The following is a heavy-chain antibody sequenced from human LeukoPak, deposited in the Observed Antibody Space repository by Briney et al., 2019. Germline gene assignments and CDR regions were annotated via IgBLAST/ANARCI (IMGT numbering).Heavy chain of an antibody. V-gene: IGHV1-24*01. CDR1: GYTLTELS. CDR3: ATGYDFWSGYYSFDY. Sequence: ASVKVSCKVSGYTLTELSMHWVRRAPGKGLEWMGGFDPEDGETIYAQKFQGRVTMTEDTSTDTAYMELSSLRSEDTAVYYCATGYDFWSGYYSFDYWGQGTLVTVSS. J-gene: IGHJ4*02. D-gene: IGHD3-3*01. CDR2: FDPEDGET.